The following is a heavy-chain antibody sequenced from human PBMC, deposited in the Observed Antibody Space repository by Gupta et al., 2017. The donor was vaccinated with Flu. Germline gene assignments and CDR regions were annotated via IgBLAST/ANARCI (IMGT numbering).Heavy chain of an antibody. D-gene: IGHD5-12*01. Sequence: WVRQAPGQGLEWMGGISPIFGTANYERKFQGRVTITADESTSTAYMELSSLRSEDTAVYYGARGLRRDGYKTGKNDAFDIWGQGTMVTVSS. V-gene: IGHV1-69*01. CDR3: ARGLRRDGYKTGKNDAFDI. CDR2: ISPIFGTA. J-gene: IGHJ3*02.